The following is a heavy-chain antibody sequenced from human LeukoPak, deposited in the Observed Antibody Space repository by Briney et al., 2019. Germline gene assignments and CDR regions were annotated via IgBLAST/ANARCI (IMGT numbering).Heavy chain of an antibody. CDR1: GGSISSGDYY. CDR2: IYYSGST. CDR3: ARDIAGDLPDYWYFDL. Sequence: NTSQTLSLTCTVSGGSISSGDYYWSWIRQPPGKGLEWIGYIYYSGSTYHNPSLKSRVTISVDTSKNQFSLKLSSVTAADTAVYYCARDIAGDLPDYWYFDLWGRGTLVTVSS. J-gene: IGHJ2*01. V-gene: IGHV4-30-4*01. D-gene: IGHD7-27*01.